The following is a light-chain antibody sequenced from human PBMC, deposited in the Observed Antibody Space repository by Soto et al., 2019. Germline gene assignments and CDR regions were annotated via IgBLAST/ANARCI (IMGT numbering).Light chain of an antibody. CDR1: QSVSSY. CDR2: DAS. J-gene: IGKJ4*01. CDR3: HQRSNWPLT. V-gene: IGKV3-11*01. Sequence: EIVLTQSPATLSLSPGERATLSCSASQSVSSYLAWYQQKPGQAPRLLIYDASNRATGILARFSGSGSETDFTLTISSLEPEDFAVYYCHQRSNWPLTFGGGTKVDIK.